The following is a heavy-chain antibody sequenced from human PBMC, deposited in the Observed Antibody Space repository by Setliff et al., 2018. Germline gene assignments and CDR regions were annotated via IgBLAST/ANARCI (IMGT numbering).Heavy chain of an antibody. CDR3: ARESQIACFGCSGGSSWFGAFDI. D-gene: IGHD2-15*01. J-gene: IGHJ3*02. Sequence: GGSLRLSCAASGFTFSSYGMHWVRQAPGKGLEWVAVISYDGSNKYYADSVKGRFTISRDNSKNTLYLQMNSLRAEDTAVYYCARESQIACFGCSGGSSWFGAFDIWGQGTMVTVSS. V-gene: IGHV3-30*03. CDR1: GFTFSSYG. CDR2: ISYDGSNK.